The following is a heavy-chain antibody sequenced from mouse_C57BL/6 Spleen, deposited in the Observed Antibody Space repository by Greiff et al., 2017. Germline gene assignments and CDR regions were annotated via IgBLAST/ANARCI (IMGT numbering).Heavy chain of an antibody. J-gene: IGHJ3*01. CDR2: IDPANGNT. D-gene: IGHD1-1*01. V-gene: IGHV14-3*01. Sequence: EVQGVESVAELVRPGASVKLSCTASGFNIKNTYMHWVKQRPEQGLEWIGRIDPANGNTKYAPKFQGTATITADTSSNTAYLQLSSLTSEDTAIYYCARGDYGSSSFAYWGQGTLVTVSA. CDR3: ARGDYGSSSFAY. CDR1: GFNIKNTY.